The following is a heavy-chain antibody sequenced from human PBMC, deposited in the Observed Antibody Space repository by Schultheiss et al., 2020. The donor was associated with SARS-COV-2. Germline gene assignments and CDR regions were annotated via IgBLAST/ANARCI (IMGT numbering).Heavy chain of an antibody. Sequence: GESLKISCKGSGYTFTTYWIAWVRQMPGKGLEWMGAIYPGDSDTRYSPSFQGQVTISADKSISTAYLQWSSLKASDTAMYYCARASGYCSSTTCSHFDYWGQGTLVTVSS. V-gene: IGHV5-51*01. CDR2: IYPGDSDT. D-gene: IGHD2-2*01. CDR1: GYTFTTYW. J-gene: IGHJ4*02. CDR3: ARASGYCSSTTCSHFDY.